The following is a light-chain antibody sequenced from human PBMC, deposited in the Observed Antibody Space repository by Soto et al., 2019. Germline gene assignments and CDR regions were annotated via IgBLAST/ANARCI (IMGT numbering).Light chain of an antibody. Sequence: LTQPPSASGSPGQSVTISCTGTSSDVGGYNYVSWYQQHPGKAPKLMIYEVSKRPSGVPDRFSGSKSGNTASLTVSGLQAEDEADYYCSSYAGSNRVFGTGTKVTVL. V-gene: IGLV2-8*01. CDR2: EVS. J-gene: IGLJ1*01. CDR1: SSDVGGYNY. CDR3: SSYAGSNRV.